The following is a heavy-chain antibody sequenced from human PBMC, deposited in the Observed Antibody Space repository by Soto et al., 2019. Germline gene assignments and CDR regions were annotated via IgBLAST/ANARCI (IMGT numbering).Heavy chain of an antibody. J-gene: IGHJ6*02. CDR2: INPNSGGT. D-gene: IGHD6-19*01. CDR1: GYTFTGYY. Sequence: ASVKVSCKASGYTFTGYYMHWVRQAPGQGLEWMGWINPNSGGTNYAQKFQGWVTMTRDTSISTAYMELSRLRSDDTAVYYCSRDRFEAVAGFYYYYGMDVWGQGTTVTVSS. CDR3: SRDRFEAVAGFYYYYGMDV. V-gene: IGHV1-2*04.